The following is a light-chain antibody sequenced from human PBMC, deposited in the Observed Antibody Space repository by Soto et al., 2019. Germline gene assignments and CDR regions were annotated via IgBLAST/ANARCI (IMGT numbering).Light chain of an antibody. V-gene: IGLV2-23*01. CDR2: EGS. CDR3: CSYSGISTWV. J-gene: IGLJ3*02. CDR1: SSDVGIYNL. Sequence: QSVLTQPASVSGSPGQSITISCTGTSSDVGIYNLVSWYQQHPGKAPKLMIYEGSKRPSGVSNRFSGSKSGNTASLTISGLQQEDEADYYCCSYSGISTWVFGGGTKLTVL.